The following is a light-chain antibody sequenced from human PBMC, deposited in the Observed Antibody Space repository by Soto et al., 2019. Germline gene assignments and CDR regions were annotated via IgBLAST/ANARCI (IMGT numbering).Light chain of an antibody. V-gene: IGKV3-20*01. J-gene: IGKJ1*01. CDR3: QQYGSSPPFT. CDR1: QSVASRN. CDR2: GAS. Sequence: EIVLTQSPGTLSLSPGERATLSCRASQSVASRNLAWYQQKSGQAPRLLIYGASSRAIHTPDRFSGSGSGTDFTLTISGLEPEDFAVYYCQQYGSSPPFTFGQGTKVDI.